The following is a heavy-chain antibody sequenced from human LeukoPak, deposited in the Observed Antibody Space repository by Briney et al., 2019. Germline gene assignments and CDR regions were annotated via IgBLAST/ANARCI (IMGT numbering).Heavy chain of an antibody. CDR3: AKDWYSFTVVTPFSH. CDR2: ITGSGDGT. J-gene: IGHJ4*02. D-gene: IGHD4-23*01. Sequence: PGGSLRLSCAASGFTFSTYAMTWVRQAPGKGLEWVSSITGSGDGTSAADSVTGRFSISRDNSKSTLYLQMNSLRVEDTAVYYCAKDWYSFTVVTPFSHWGQGTLVTVSS. V-gene: IGHV3-23*01. CDR1: GFTFSTYA.